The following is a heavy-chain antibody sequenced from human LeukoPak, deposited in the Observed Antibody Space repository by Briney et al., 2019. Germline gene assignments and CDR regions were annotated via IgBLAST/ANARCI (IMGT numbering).Heavy chain of an antibody. CDR1: GGTFSSYA. Sequence: SVNVSCKASGGTFSSYAITWVRQAPGQGLEGMGRIIPILGIANYAQKFQGRVTIIADKSTSTAYMELSSLRSEDTAVYYCARDLYSGHEGNAFDIWGQGTMVTVSS. CDR3: ARDLYSGHEGNAFDI. V-gene: IGHV1-69*04. CDR2: IIPILGIA. J-gene: IGHJ3*02. D-gene: IGHD5-12*01.